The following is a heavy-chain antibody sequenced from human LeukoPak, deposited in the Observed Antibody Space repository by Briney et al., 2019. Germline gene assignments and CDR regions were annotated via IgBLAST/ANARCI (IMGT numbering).Heavy chain of an antibody. CDR3: ARYTSNVVGKRHYFDY. CDR2: ISSSSSYI. V-gene: IGHV3-21*01. J-gene: IGHJ4*02. CDR1: GFTFSSYS. D-gene: IGHD1-26*01. Sequence: GGSLRLSCAASGFTFSSYSMNWVRQAPGKGLEWVSCISSSSSYIYYADSVKGRFTISRDNAKNSLYLQMNSLRAEDAAVYYCARYTSNVVGKRHYFDYWGQGTLVTVSS.